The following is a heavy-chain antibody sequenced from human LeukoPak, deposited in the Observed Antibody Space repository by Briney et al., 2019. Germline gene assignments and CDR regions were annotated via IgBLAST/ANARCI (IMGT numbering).Heavy chain of an antibody. D-gene: IGHD3-9*01. V-gene: IGHV3-23*01. CDR3: AKPYYDILTGYPKFMYYFDY. Sequence: PGGSLRLSCAASGFTFSSYAMSWVRQAPGKGLKWVSAISGSGGSTYYADSVKGRFTISRDNSKNTLYLQMNSLRAEDTAVYCCAKPYYDILTGYPKFMYYFDYWGQGTLVTVSS. CDR1: GFTFSSYA. CDR2: ISGSGGST. J-gene: IGHJ4*02.